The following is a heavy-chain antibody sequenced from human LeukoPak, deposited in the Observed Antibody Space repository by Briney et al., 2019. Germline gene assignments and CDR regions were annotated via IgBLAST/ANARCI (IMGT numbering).Heavy chain of an antibody. Sequence: SETLSLTCTVSGGSISSYYWSWIRQPPGKGLEWIGYIYYSGSTNYNPSLKSRVTISVDTSKNQFSLKLSSVTAADTAVYYCARRTYDFWSGNYFDYCGEGTLVTVSS. CDR3: ARRTYDFWSGNYFDY. J-gene: IGHJ4*02. CDR1: GGSISSYY. CDR2: IYYSGST. V-gene: IGHV4-59*01. D-gene: IGHD3-3*01.